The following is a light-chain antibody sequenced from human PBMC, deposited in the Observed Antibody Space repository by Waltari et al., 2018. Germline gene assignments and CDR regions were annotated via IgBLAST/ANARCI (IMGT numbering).Light chain of an antibody. CDR3: QSYDSTLSGSMI. CDR1: SSNIGAGYD. V-gene: IGLV1-40*01. J-gene: IGLJ2*01. CDR2: GQS. Sequence: QSVLTQPPSVSGAPGQRVTISCTGSSSNIGAGYDVHWYQQLPGTAPKLLIYGQSNRPSGVPDRFSGSKSGTSASLAITGLQAEDEADYYCQSYDSTLSGSMIFGGGTKLTVL.